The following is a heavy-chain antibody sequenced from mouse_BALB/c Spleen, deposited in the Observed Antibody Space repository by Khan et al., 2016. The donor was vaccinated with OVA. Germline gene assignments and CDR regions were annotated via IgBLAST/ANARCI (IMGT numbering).Heavy chain of an antibody. Sequence: VQLQESGPGLVAPSQTLSITCTVSGFSLTSYCVHWVLQPPGKGLEWLGVILACGSTTYYSPLMYRLSTSKDNSKSKVFFKMNSLQTDDTAVYYCARLEDKWGQGTTLTVSS. CDR2: ILACGST. CDR1: GFSLTSYC. V-gene: IGHV2-9*02. J-gene: IGHJ2*01. CDR3: ARLEDK.